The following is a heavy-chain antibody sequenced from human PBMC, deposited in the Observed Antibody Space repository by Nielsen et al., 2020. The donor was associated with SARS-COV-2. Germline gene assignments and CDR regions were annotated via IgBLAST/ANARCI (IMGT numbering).Heavy chain of an antibody. Sequence: ASVKVSCKASGYTFTGDYMHWVRQAPAQGLEWMAIINPSGNNTHSAQKFQGRVTVTRDTSTSTVYMELSSLRPEDSAVYFCARAYCSSSTCYRHAFDIWGQGTLVTVSS. CDR1: GYTFTGDY. J-gene: IGHJ3*02. V-gene: IGHV1-46*01. D-gene: IGHD2-2*02. CDR2: INPSGNNT. CDR3: ARAYCSSSTCYRHAFDI.